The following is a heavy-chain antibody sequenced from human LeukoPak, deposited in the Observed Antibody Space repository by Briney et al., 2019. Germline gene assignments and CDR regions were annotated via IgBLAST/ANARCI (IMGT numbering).Heavy chain of an antibody. V-gene: IGHV1-2*02. D-gene: IGHD2-15*01. CDR2: INPNSGGA. Sequence: ASVKVSCKASGYTFTGYYMHWVRQAPGQGLEWMGWINPNSGGANYAQEFQGRVTMTRDTSISTAYMELSRLTSDDTAVYYCARVETYCSGGDCYSRWVDYWGQGTLVTVSS. CDR3: ARVETYCSGGDCYSRWVDY. CDR1: GYTFTGYY. J-gene: IGHJ4*02.